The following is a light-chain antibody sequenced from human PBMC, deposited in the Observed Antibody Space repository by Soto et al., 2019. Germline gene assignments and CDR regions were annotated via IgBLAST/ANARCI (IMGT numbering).Light chain of an antibody. CDR2: LEGSGSY. J-gene: IGLJ1*01. CDR3: ETWDGNTRV. CDR1: SGHSSYI. V-gene: IGLV4-60*02. Sequence: QTVVTQSSSASASLGSSVKLICTLSSGHSSYIIAWHQQQPGKAPRYLMKLEGSGSYNKGSGVPDRFSGSSSGADRYLTISNLQFEDETDYYCETWDGNTRVFGTGTKLTVL.